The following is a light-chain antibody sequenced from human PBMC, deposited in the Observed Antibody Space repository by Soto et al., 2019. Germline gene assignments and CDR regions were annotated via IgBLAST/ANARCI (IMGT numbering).Light chain of an antibody. Sequence: SYELTQPPSVSVAPGKTARITCGGDNAGSKNVHWYQQKPGQAPVVLIYYDSDRPSGIPERFSGSNSGNTATLTISSVEAGDEADYCCQVWDGSSDHVLFGGGTELTVL. CDR3: QVWDGSSDHVL. CDR1: NAGSKN. J-gene: IGLJ2*01. CDR2: YDS. V-gene: IGLV3-21*04.